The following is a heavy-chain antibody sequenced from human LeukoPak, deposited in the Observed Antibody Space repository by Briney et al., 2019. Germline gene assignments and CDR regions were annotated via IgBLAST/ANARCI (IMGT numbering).Heavy chain of an antibody. CDR1: GYTLTELS. CDR3: ATDRLYSSSWYVGFGWFDP. D-gene: IGHD6-13*01. V-gene: IGHV1-24*01. J-gene: IGHJ5*02. Sequence: ASVKVSCKVSGYTLTELSMHRVRQAPGKGLEWMGGFDPEDGETIYAQKFQGRVTMTEDTSTDTAYMELSSLRSEDTAVYYCATDRLYSSSWYVGFGWFDPWGQGTLVTVSS. CDR2: FDPEDGET.